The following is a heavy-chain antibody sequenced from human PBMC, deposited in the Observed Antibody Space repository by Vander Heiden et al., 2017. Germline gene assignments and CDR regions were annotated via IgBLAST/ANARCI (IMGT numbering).Heavy chain of an antibody. V-gene: IGHV3-23*01. D-gene: IGHD2-15*01. J-gene: IGHJ4*02. CDR2: ISGGGSST. CDR3: AKGKERYCSGGTCLFDY. Sequence: EVQLLESGGGLVQPGGSLRPPCAAPGFTFSSYAMSWVRQVPGKGLEWVSGISGGGSSTYYADSVKGRFTISRDNSKNTLYLQMNSLRAEDTAVYYCAKGKERYCSGGTCLFDYWGQGTLVTVSS. CDR1: GFTFSSYA.